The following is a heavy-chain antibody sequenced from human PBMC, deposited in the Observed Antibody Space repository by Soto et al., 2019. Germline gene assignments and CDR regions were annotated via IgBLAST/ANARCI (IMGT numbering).Heavy chain of an antibody. CDR3: TTDSSGYYSYDAFDI. J-gene: IGHJ3*02. CDR1: GFTFSNAW. Sequence: GGSLRLSCAASGFTFSNAWMNWVRQAPGKGLEWVGRIKSKTDGGTTDYAAPVKGRFTISRDDSKNTLHLQMNSLKTEDTAVYYCTTDSSGYYSYDAFDIWGQGTMVTVSS. CDR2: IKSKTDGGTT. V-gene: IGHV3-15*07. D-gene: IGHD3-22*01.